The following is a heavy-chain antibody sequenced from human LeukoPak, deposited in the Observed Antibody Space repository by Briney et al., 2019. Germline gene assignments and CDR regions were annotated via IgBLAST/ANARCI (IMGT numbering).Heavy chain of an antibody. V-gene: IGHV3-30-3*01. CDR2: ISYDGINK. CDR3: ARSTTVSTYKGTRDAFDM. Sequence: GGSLRLSCAASKFTFSDYAIHWVRQAPGKGLDWVAVISYDGINKYYADSVKGRFTISRDISNNTVYIQMDSLRAEDTAVYYCARSTTVSTYKGTRDAFDMWGLGTMVTVSS. J-gene: IGHJ3*02. D-gene: IGHD4-17*01. CDR1: KFTFSDYA.